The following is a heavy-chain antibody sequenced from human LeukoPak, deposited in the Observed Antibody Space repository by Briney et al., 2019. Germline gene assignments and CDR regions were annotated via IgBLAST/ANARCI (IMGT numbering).Heavy chain of an antibody. CDR1: GGSISSSSFY. V-gene: IGHV4-39*01. CDR3: ARQTGSGLFILP. Sequence: SETLSLTCSVSGGSISSSSFYWGWIRQPPGKGLEWIGSISYTGSTYYNASLKSQVSISIDTSKNQFSLRLTSVTAADTAVYYCARQTGSGLFILPGGQGTLVTVSS. J-gene: IGHJ4*02. D-gene: IGHD3/OR15-3a*01. CDR2: ISYTGST.